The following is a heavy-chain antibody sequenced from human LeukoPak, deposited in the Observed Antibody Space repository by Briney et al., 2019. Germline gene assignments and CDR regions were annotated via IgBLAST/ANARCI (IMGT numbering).Heavy chain of an antibody. Sequence: SDTLSLTCTVSGGSISSYYWSWIRRPPGKGLEWIGYIYYSGSTNYNPSLKSRVTISVDTSKNQFSLKLSSVTAADTAVYYCASSYSSSWYFDYWGQGTLVTVSS. CDR1: GGSISSYY. CDR2: IYYSGST. CDR3: ASSYSSSWYFDY. J-gene: IGHJ4*02. D-gene: IGHD6-13*01. V-gene: IGHV4-59*07.